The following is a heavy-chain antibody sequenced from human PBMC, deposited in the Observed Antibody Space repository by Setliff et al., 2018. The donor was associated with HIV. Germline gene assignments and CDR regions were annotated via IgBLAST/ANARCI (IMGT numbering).Heavy chain of an antibody. J-gene: IGHJ1*01. CDR2: IYWNDDK. CDR3: AHSPDTWYFGEYFRH. D-gene: IGHD3-9*01. CDR1: GLSLNISDVG. Sequence: SGPMLVNPTPPLTLTCTLSGLSLNISDVGVGWLRQPPGKALEWLALIYWNDDKRYSPSLKSRVTVTKDTAKNQVVLTMTNMDPADTATYFCAHSPDTWYFGEYFRHWGQGTLVTVST. V-gene: IGHV2-5*01.